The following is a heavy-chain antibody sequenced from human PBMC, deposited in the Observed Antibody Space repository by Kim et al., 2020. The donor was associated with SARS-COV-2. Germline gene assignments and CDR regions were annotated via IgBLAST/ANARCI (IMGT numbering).Heavy chain of an antibody. CDR1: GFTFDDYT. J-gene: IGHJ6*02. D-gene: IGHD6-19*01. Sequence: GGSLRLSCAASGFTFDDYTMHWVRQAPGKGLEWVSLISWDGGSTYYADSVKGRFTISRDNSKNSLYLQMNSLRTEDTALYYCAKDIDSFGSGSPYYYYGMDVWGQGTTVTVSS. CDR3: AKDIDSFGSGSPYYYYGMDV. CDR2: ISWDGGST. V-gene: IGHV3-43*01.